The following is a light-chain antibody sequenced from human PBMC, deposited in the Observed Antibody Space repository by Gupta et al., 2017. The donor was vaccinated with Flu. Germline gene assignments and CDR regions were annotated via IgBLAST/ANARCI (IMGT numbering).Light chain of an antibody. J-gene: IGLJ3*02. CDR3: NSRDSSGNHWV. CDR2: SKN. Sequence: SSELTQAPPLSVALGPAVRVTGKRDSIRSYYASWYQQKPGQPPVLVIDSKNNRPSGIPDRFSGSNSGNTASLTITGAQAEDEADYYCNSRDSSGNHWVFGGGTKLTVL. V-gene: IGLV3-19*01. CDR1: SIRSYY.